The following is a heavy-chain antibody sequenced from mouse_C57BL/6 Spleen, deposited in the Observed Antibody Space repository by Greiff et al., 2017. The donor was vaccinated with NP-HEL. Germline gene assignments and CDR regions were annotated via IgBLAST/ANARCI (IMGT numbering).Heavy chain of an antibody. CDR3: ARWITTVVGEWAMDY. CDR2: IYPRSGNT. J-gene: IGHJ4*01. D-gene: IGHD1-1*01. Sequence: VQLQQSGAELARPEASVKLSFKASGYTFTSYGISWVKQRTGQGLEWIGEIYPRSGNTYYNEKFKGKATLTADKSSSTAYMELRSLTSEDSAVYFCARWITTVVGEWAMDYWGQGTSVTVSS. CDR1: GYTFTSYG. V-gene: IGHV1-81*01.